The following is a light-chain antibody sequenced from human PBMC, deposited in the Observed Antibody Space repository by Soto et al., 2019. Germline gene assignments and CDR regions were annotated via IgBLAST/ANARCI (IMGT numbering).Light chain of an antibody. CDR3: SSYTSSSPLVV. V-gene: IGLV2-14*01. Sequence: QSALTQPASVSGSPGQSITISCTGTSSDVGGYNYVSWYQQHPGKAPKLMIYDVSNRPSGVSNRFSGSKSDNTASLTISGLQAEDEVDYYCSSYTSSSPLVVFGGGTKVTVL. CDR2: DVS. CDR1: SSDVGGYNY. J-gene: IGLJ2*01.